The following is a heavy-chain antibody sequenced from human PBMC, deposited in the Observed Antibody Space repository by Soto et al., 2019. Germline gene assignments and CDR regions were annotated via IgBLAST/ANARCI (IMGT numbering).Heavy chain of an antibody. CDR1: GGSIHSNNYY. Sequence: QLQLQESGPGLVKPSETLSLTCTVSGGSIHSNNYYWGWIRQPPGRGLECIANIHYSGSTHYNPSRKSRVPIPVDTSKNQFSLKLSSVTAADTAVYYCSSFFHRRGEFTFPYSFDYWGQGTLVTVSS. J-gene: IGHJ4*02. CDR2: IHYSGST. V-gene: IGHV4-39*01. D-gene: IGHD3-16*01. CDR3: SSFFHRRGEFTFPYSFDY.